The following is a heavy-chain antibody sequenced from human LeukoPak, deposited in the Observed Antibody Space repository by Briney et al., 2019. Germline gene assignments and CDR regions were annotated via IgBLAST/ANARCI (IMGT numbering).Heavy chain of an antibody. Sequence: GGSLRLSCAASGFTFSNAWMSWVRQAPGKGLEWVGRIKSKTDGGTTDYAAPVKGRFTISRDDSKNTLYLQMNSLKTEDTAVYYCYGELSEIYYYYYYMDVWGKGTTVTISS. CDR1: GFTFSNAW. J-gene: IGHJ6*03. CDR3: YGELSEIYYYYYYMDV. D-gene: IGHD3-10*01. CDR2: IKSKTDGGTT. V-gene: IGHV3-15*01.